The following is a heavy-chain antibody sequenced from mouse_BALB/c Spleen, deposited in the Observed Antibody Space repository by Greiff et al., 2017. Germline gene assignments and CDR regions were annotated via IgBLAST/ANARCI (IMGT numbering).Heavy chain of an antibody. CDR3: SRSPYDYDGFDY. V-gene: IGHV14-3*02. CDR1: GFNIKDTY. CDR2: IDPANGNT. J-gene: IGHJ2*01. D-gene: IGHD2-4*01. Sequence: EVQLQQSGAELVKPGASVKLSCTASGFNIKDTYMHWVKQRPEQGLEWIGRIDPANGNTKYDPKFQGKATITADTSSNTAYLQLSSLTSEDTAVYYCSRSPYDYDGFDYWGQGTTLTVSS.